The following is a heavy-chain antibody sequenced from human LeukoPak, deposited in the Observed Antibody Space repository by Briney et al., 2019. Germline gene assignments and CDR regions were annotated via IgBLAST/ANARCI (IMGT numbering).Heavy chain of an antibody. Sequence: GGSLRLSCAASGFTFSSYGMHWVRQAPGKGLEWVAVISYDGSYKYYADSVQGRFTISRDNSKNMLYLQMNSLRGEDTAVYYCATPSDFLDYWGQGTLVTVSS. CDR3: ATPSDFLDY. J-gene: IGHJ4*02. V-gene: IGHV3-30*03. CDR1: GFTFSSYG. D-gene: IGHD3-10*01. CDR2: ISYDGSYK.